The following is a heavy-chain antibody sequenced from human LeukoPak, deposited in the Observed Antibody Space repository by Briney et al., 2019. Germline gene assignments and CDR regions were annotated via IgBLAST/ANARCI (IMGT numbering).Heavy chain of an antibody. CDR3: ARQDVLRFLEWLLDY. D-gene: IGHD3-3*01. J-gene: IGHJ4*02. CDR2: ISWNSGSI. CDR1: GFTFDDYA. V-gene: IGHV3-9*01. Sequence: GGSLRLSCAASGFTFDDYAMHWVRQAPGKGLEWVSGISWNSGSIGYADSVKGRFTISRDNAKNSLYLQMNSLRAEDTAVYYCARQDVLRFLEWLLDYWGQGTLVTVSS.